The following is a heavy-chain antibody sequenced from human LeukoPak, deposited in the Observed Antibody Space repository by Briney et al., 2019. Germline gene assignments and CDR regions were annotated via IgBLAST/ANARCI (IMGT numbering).Heavy chain of an antibody. CDR1: GYTFTGYY. CDR2: IHPNSGGT. Sequence: GSVKVSCKASGYTFTGYYMHWVRQAPGQGLEWMGRIHPNSGGTNYAQKFQGRVTMTRDTSLSTAYMELSRLRSDDTAVYYCARTNSGYDFIPDYWGQGTLVTVSS. D-gene: IGHD5-12*01. V-gene: IGHV1-2*06. J-gene: IGHJ4*02. CDR3: ARTNSGYDFIPDY.